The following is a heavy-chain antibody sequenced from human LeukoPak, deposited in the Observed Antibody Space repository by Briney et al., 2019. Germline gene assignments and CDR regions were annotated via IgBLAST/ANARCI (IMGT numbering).Heavy chain of an antibody. Sequence: SETLSLTCTVSGGSISSYYWSWIGQPPGKGLEWIGYIYYSGSTNYNPSLKSRVTISVDTSKNQFSLKLSSVTAADTAVYYCARHGDYGDYIDYWGQGTLVTVSS. V-gene: IGHV4-59*08. CDR1: GGSISSYY. CDR2: IYYSGST. CDR3: ARHGDYGDYIDY. D-gene: IGHD4-17*01. J-gene: IGHJ4*02.